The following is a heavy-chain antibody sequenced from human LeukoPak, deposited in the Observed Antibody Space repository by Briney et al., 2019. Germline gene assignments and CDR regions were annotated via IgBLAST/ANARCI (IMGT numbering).Heavy chain of an antibody. D-gene: IGHD2-8*01. Sequence: SETLSLTCTVSGYSISSGYYWGWIRQPPGKGLEWIGSIYHSGSTYYNPSLKSRVTISVDTSKNQFSLKLSSVTAADTAVYYCARVYCPNGVCYNSRGWFDPWGQGTLVTVSS. V-gene: IGHV4-38-2*02. CDR2: IYHSGST. CDR1: GYSISSGYY. J-gene: IGHJ5*02. CDR3: ARVYCPNGVCYNSRGWFDP.